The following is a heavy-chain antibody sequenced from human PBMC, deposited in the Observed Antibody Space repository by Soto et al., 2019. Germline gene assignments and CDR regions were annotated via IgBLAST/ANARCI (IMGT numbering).Heavy chain of an antibody. CDR1: GFTFGDYA. J-gene: IGHJ3*02. CDR2: IRSKAYGGTT. D-gene: IGHD3-3*01. CDR3: TRQYDADAFDI. Sequence: GGSLRLSCTASGFTFGDYAMSWFRQAPGKGLEWVGFIRSKAYGGTTEYAASVKGSFTISRDDSKSIAYLQMNSLKTEDTAVYYCTRQYDADAFDIWGQGTMVTLSS. V-gene: IGHV3-49*03.